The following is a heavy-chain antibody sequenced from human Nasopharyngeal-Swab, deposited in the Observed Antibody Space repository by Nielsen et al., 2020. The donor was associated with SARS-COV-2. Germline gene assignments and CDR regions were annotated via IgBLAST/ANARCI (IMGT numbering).Heavy chain of an antibody. CDR2: ISSNSGSI. J-gene: IGHJ5*02. D-gene: IGHD1-1*01. Sequence: SLKISCAASGFTFDDYAMHWVRPAPGKGLEWVSGISSNSGSIGYADSVKGRFTIFRDNAKNSLYLQMNSLRAEDTALYYCVKDIANWNDEWGWFDPWGQGTLVTVSS. V-gene: IGHV3-9*01. CDR3: VKDIANWNDEWGWFDP. CDR1: GFTFDDYA.